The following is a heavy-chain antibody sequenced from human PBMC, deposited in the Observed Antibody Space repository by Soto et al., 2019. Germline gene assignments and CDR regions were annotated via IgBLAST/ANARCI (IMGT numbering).Heavy chain of an antibody. CDR3: ARGSTDSYPGSRIFDF. Sequence: GGSLRLSCAASGFIFTDYSMTWIRQAPGKGLEWVSYISNGDETTHYADSVKGRFIVSRDNAKKVLFLQMSGLRVDDTAVYYCARGSTDSYPGSRIFDFWGRGTLVTVSS. CDR2: ISNGDETT. D-gene: IGHD3-10*01. V-gene: IGHV3-11*01. J-gene: IGHJ4*02. CDR1: GFIFTDYS.